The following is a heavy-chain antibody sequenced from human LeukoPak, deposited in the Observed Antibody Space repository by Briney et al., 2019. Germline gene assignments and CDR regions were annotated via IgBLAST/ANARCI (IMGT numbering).Heavy chain of an antibody. CDR2: FDPDVDER. J-gene: IGHJ4*02. V-gene: IGHV1-24*01. Sequence: GASGTVSCKVSGYTLTKVSIYWVRQAPGKGLEWMGGFDPDVDERPYAQRFKGRLTMTEDTSTDTAYMELTRLKSDDTAVYCCCTGRWSLVGVSMSSYWGQGTLVTVSS. CDR1: GYTLTKVS. D-gene: IGHD1-26*01. CDR3: CTGRWSLVGVSMSSY.